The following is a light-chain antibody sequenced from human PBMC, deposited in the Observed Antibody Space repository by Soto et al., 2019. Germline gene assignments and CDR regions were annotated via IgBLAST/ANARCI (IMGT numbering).Light chain of an antibody. J-gene: IGKJ1*01. Sequence: EIVLTQSPATLSLSPGERATLSCRASQSVSSYLAWYQQTPGQAPRLLIYDASNRATGIPARFSGRGSGTDFTLTISSLEPEDFAVYYCKQRSNWPRTFGQGTKVEIK. CDR1: QSVSSY. CDR2: DAS. V-gene: IGKV3-11*01. CDR3: KQRSNWPRT.